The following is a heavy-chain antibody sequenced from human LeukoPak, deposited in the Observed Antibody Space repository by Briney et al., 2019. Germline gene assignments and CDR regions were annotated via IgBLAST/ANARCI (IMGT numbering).Heavy chain of an antibody. Sequence: SQTLSLTCALSGDSLSSNSAAWDCGRQSPSRGLEWLGRTYYRSKWYNDYAVSVKSRITINPDTSKNQFSLQLNSVTPEDTAVYYCARIVAAAGTTDYWGQGTLVTVSS. CDR2: TYYRSKWYN. CDR1: GDSLSSNSAA. D-gene: IGHD6-13*01. V-gene: IGHV6-1*01. CDR3: ARIVAAAGTTDY. J-gene: IGHJ4*02.